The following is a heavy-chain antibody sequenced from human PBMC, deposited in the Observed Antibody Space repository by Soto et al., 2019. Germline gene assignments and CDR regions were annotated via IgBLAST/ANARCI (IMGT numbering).Heavy chain of an antibody. Sequence: EVQLLESGGGLVQPGGSLRLSCAASGLTFSSYPMSCVRQAPGKGLQWVSSISVSAGTTYYADSVKGRFTISRDNSKNTLYLQMNSLRAEDTAVYYCAKAGIRGIHIDNWGQGSLVTVSS. CDR1: GLTFSSYP. CDR2: ISVSAGTT. J-gene: IGHJ4*02. CDR3: AKAGIRGIHIDN. V-gene: IGHV3-23*01.